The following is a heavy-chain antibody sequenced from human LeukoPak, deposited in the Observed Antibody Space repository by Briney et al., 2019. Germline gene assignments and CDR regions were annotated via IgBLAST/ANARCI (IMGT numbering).Heavy chain of an antibody. CDR1: GYTFTSYD. D-gene: IGHD1-26*01. J-gene: IGHJ6*03. CDR2: MNPNSGNT. Sequence: ASVKVSCKHSGYTFTSYDINWVRQATGQGLEWMGWMNPNSGNTGYAQKFQGRVTMTRNTSISTAYMELGSLRSEDTAVYYCARAPEWGKANYYYYMDVWGKGTTVTVSS. CDR3: ARAPEWGKANYYYYMDV. V-gene: IGHV1-8*01.